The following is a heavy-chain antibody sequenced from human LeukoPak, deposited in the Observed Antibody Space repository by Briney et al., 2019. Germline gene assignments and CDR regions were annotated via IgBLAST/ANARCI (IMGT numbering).Heavy chain of an antibody. CDR1: GFIFRSYW. V-gene: IGHV3-23*01. J-gene: IGHJ4*02. D-gene: IGHD2-8*01. CDR2: ISGGGVST. CDR3: AKWARYCTNGVCYYFDY. Sequence: GGSLRLSCAASGFIFRSYWMSWVRQAPGKGLEWVSVISGGGVSTYYADSVRGRFTISRDNSKNTLYLQMNSLRADDTAVYYCAKWARYCTNGVCYYFDYWGQGTLVTVSS.